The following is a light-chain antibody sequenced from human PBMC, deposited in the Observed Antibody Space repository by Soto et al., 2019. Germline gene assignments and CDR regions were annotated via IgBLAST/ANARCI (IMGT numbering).Light chain of an antibody. CDR1: SSDVGIYNY. CDR2: EVS. J-gene: IGLJ1*01. CDR3: SSYTTSSTRG. Sequence: QSVLTQPASVSGSPGQSIAISCTRSSSDVGIYNYVSWYQQHPGKVPKLIIYEVSNRPSGVSNRFSGSKSGNTASLTISGLQAEDEADYYCSSYTTSSTRGFGTGTKLTVL. V-gene: IGLV2-14*01.